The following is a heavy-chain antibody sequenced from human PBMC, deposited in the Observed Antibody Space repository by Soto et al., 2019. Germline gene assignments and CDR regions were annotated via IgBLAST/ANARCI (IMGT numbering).Heavy chain of an antibody. Sequence: QVQLVQSGAEVKKPGSSVKVSCKASGGTFSSYTISWVRQAPGQGLEWMGRIIPILGIANYAQKFQGRVTITADKSTSTDYMEMSSLRSEDTAVYYCARSLTYYYDSSGSGFDYWGQGTLVTVSS. V-gene: IGHV1-69*02. D-gene: IGHD3-22*01. CDR3: ARSLTYYYDSSGSGFDY. CDR2: IIPILGIA. J-gene: IGHJ4*02. CDR1: GGTFSSYT.